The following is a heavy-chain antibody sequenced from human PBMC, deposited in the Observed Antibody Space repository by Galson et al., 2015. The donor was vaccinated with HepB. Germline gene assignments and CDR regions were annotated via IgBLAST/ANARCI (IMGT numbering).Heavy chain of an antibody. CDR2: INSDGSRT. D-gene: IGHD1-26*01. CDR1: GFTFSSHW. CDR3: ARFASGTYSFDY. Sequence: SLRLSCAASGFTFSSHWMHWVRQAPGKGLVWVSRINSDGSRTSYADSVKGRFTISRDNAKNTLYLQMNSLRAEDTAVYYCARFASGTYSFDYWGQGILVTVSS. V-gene: IGHV3-74*01. J-gene: IGHJ4*02.